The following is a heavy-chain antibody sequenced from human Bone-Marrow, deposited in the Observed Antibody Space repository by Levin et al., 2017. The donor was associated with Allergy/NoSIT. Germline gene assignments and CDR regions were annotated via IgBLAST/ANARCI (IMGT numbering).Heavy chain of an antibody. D-gene: IGHD4-23*01. Sequence: ASVKVSCRTSGYVFATHYMHWVRQAPRQGLEWMGLIDPSGGATTYAQNFQGRVTVTRDASTATVYLELTNLTSEDTGIYYCTRDNRMPVGGTGWFDPWGQGTLVTVFS. V-gene: IGHV1-46*03. CDR2: IDPSGGAT. CDR3: TRDNRMPVGGTGWFDP. CDR1: GYVFATHY. J-gene: IGHJ5*02.